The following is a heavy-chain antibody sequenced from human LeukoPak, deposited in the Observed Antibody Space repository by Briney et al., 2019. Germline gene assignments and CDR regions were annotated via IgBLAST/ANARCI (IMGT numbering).Heavy chain of an antibody. D-gene: IGHD2-2*01. V-gene: IGHV1-18*04. Sequence: GASVKVSCKAPGYTFTSYGISWVRHAPGQGLEWMGWISAYNGNTNYAQKLQGRVTMTTDTSTSTAYMELRSLRSDDTAVYYCARDSGGDLMPAAMSYYYYGMDVWGKGTTVTVSS. CDR1: GYTFTSYG. CDR2: ISAYNGNT. CDR3: ARDSGGDLMPAAMSYYYYGMDV. J-gene: IGHJ6*04.